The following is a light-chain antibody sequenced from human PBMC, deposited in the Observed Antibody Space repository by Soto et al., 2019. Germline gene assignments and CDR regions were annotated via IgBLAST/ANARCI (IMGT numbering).Light chain of an antibody. CDR2: DAS. CDR3: QQYSRYPYN. V-gene: IGKV1-5*01. Sequence: DIQMTQSPSTLSASVGDRVTIPCRASQSIIRWLAWYQQKPWQAPKFLIYDASTLDTGVPSRFSGGGSGTEFTLTITSLQTDDFATYPCQQYSRYPYNFGEGTKLEIK. J-gene: IGKJ2*01. CDR1: QSIIRW.